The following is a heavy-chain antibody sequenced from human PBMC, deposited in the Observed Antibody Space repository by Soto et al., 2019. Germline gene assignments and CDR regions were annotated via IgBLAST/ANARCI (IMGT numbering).Heavy chain of an antibody. V-gene: IGHV1-2*04. CDR2: INTKTGDT. D-gene: IGHD4-17*01. CDR3: ARDGWVYGDYDY. Sequence: QVQLVQSGAEVKKPGASVKVSCKASGYTFTGYYVHWVRQAPGQGLEWMGWINTKTGDTHYGQNFQGWVTMTRDTAISTLYMELRRLTSDDTAVYYCARDGWVYGDYDYWGQGTLVTVSS. J-gene: IGHJ4*02. CDR1: GYTFTGYY.